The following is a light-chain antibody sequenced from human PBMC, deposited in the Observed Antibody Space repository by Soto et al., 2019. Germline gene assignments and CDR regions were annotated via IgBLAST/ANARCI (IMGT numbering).Light chain of an antibody. Sequence: DIQMTQSPSSLSASVGDRVTLTCRASQSINTFLNWYQQKPGKAPQLLIYAASSLRSGVPSRFSGSRSGSDFTLTISNLQPEDFVTFICQQSYSPPWTFGQGTKVEIK. CDR2: AAS. V-gene: IGKV1-39*01. J-gene: IGKJ1*01. CDR3: QQSYSPPWT. CDR1: QSINTF.